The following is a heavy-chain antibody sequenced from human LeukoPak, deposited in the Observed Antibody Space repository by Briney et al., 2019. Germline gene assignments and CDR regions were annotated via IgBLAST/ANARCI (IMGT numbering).Heavy chain of an antibody. V-gene: IGHV3-30*02. CDR3: AKDKDSTNWYFDY. Sequence: GGSLRLSCAASGFTFSSYAMSWVRQAPGKGLEWVAFIRYDGTNKYYADSVKGRFTISRDNSKNTLYLQMNSLRAEETAVYYCAKDKDSTNWYFDYWGQGTLVTVSS. CDR1: GFTFSSYA. CDR2: IRYDGTNK. J-gene: IGHJ4*02. D-gene: IGHD2-15*01.